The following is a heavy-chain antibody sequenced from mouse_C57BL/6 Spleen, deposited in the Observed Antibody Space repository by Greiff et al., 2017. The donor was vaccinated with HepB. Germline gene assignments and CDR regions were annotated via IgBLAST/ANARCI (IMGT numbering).Heavy chain of an antibody. Sequence: QVQLQQSGPELVKPGASVKISCKASGYAFSSSWMNWVKQRPGKGLEWIGRIYPGDGDTNYNGKFKGKATLTADKSSSTAYMQPSSLTSEDSAVYFRARSGGNYRDYAMGYWGQGTSVTVSS. D-gene: IGHD2-1*01. J-gene: IGHJ4*01. CDR2: IYPGDGDT. V-gene: IGHV1-82*01. CDR3: ARSGGNYRDYAMGY. CDR1: GYAFSSSW.